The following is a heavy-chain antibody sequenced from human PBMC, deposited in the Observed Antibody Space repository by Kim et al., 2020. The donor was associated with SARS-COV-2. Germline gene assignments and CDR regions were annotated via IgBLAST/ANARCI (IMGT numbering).Heavy chain of an antibody. CDR2: IYYSGST. CDR1: GGSISSGGYY. Sequence: SETLSLTCTVSGGSISSGGYYWSWIRQHPGKGLEWIGYIYYSGSTYYNPSLKSRVTISVDTSKNQFSLKLSSVTAADTAVYYCARDPYGSGMDWFDPWGQGTLVTVSS. J-gene: IGHJ5*02. D-gene: IGHD3-10*01. V-gene: IGHV4-31*03. CDR3: ARDPYGSGMDWFDP.